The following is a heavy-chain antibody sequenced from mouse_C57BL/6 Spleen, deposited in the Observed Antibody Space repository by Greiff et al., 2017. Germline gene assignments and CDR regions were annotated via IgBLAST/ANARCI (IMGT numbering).Heavy chain of an antibody. CDR2: INYDGSST. J-gene: IGHJ1*03. Sequence: EVKLVESEGGLVQPGSSMKLSCTASGFTFSDYYMAWVRQVPEKGLEWVANINYDGSSTYYLDSLKSRFIISRDNAKNILYLQMSSLKSEDTATDYCARDGNLWYFDVWGTGTTVTVSA. CDR1: GFTFSDYY. CDR3: ARDGNLWYFDV. D-gene: IGHD2-1*01. V-gene: IGHV5-16*01.